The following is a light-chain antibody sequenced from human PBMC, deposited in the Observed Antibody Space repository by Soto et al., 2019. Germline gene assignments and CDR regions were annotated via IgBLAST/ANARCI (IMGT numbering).Light chain of an antibody. CDR3: AACDDTLSGDWV. CDR2: RDN. J-gene: IGLJ3*02. V-gene: IGLV1-47*01. Sequence: QAVVSQPPSASGTPGQRVTISCSGSISNDGSNYVYWYQQLPGTAPKLLIYRDNQRPSGVPDRCSASKSGTSAYLAISGLRSEDEAVYYCAACDDTLSGDWVFGGGTKLTVL. CDR1: ISNDGSNY.